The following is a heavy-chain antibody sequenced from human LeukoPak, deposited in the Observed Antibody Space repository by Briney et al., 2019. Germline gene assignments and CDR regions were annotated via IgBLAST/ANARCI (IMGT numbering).Heavy chain of an antibody. CDR3: ARDSTAMPYEGDAFDI. J-gene: IGHJ3*02. CDR1: GFTFSSYA. CDR2: IYSGGST. Sequence: GGSLRLSCAASGFTFSSYAMSWVRQAPGKGLEWVSVIYSGGSTYYADSVKGRFTISRDNSKNTLYLQMNSLRAEDTAVYYCARDSTAMPYEGDAFDIWGQGTMVTVSS. V-gene: IGHV3-53*01. D-gene: IGHD5-18*01.